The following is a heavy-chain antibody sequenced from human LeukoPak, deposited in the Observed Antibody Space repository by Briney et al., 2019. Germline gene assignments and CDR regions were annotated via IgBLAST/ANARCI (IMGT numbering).Heavy chain of an antibody. D-gene: IGHD6-13*01. CDR3: ARDLKFVGIAAAGLFDY. J-gene: IGHJ4*02. CDR1: GYTFTSYY. Sequence: GASVKVSCKASGYTFTSYYMHWVRQAPGQGLEWMGIINPSGGSTSYAQKFQGRVTMTRDTSTSTVYMELSSLRSEDTAVYYCARDLKFVGIAAAGLFDYWGQGTLVTASS. CDR2: INPSGGST. V-gene: IGHV1-46*01.